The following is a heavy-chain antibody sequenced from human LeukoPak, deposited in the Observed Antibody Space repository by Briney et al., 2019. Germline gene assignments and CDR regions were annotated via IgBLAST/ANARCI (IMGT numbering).Heavy chain of an antibody. CDR3: ARGPSDSSGYYYADPFDY. V-gene: IGHV3-21*01. CDR1: GFTFSSYS. J-gene: IGHJ4*02. Sequence: GMSLRLSCAASGFTFSSYSMNWVRQAPGKGLEWVSSISSSSSYIYYADSVKGRFTISRDNAKNSLYLQMNSLRAEDTAVYYCARGPSDSSGYYYADPFDYWGQGTLVTVSS. D-gene: IGHD3-22*01. CDR2: ISSSSSYI.